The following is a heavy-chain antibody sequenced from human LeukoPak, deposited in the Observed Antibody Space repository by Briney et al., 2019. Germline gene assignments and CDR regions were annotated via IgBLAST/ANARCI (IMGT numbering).Heavy chain of an antibody. CDR3: ARHSGSRTKYYYFDY. D-gene: IGHD6-19*01. Sequence: SETLSLTCPVSGGSISNYYWSWIRQPPGKGLEWIGYIYYSGSTNYNPSLKTRVTISVDTSKNQFSLKLSSVTAADTAVYYCARHSGSRTKYYYFDYWGQGTLVTVSS. J-gene: IGHJ4*02. CDR2: IYYSGST. CDR1: GGSISNYY. V-gene: IGHV4-59*01.